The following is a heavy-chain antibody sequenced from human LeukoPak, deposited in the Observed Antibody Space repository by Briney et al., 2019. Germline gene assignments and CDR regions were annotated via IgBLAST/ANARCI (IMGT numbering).Heavy chain of an antibody. V-gene: IGHV3-7*01. CDR1: GFTFSSSW. CDR3: ARDHENWFDP. CDR2: IKQDRTEK. J-gene: IGHJ5*02. Sequence: PGGSLRLSCAASGFTFSSSWISWVRQAPGKGLEWVANIKQDRTEKYYVDSVKGRFTISRDNAKSSLYLQMNSLRAEDTAVYYCARDHENWFDPWGQGTLVTVSS.